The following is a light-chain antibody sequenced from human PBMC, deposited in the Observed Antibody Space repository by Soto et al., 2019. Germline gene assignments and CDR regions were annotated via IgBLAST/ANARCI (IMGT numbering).Light chain of an antibody. Sequence: EIVMTQYPATLSLPPGERATLSCRASQSVSTKFAWYQQRPGQAPRLLFSGASHRAAGIPARFSGSVFGTDFTLTISSLETEDAAVYYGQQRSNWPTITFGQGTRLEIK. CDR2: GAS. V-gene: IGKV3-11*01. J-gene: IGKJ5*01. CDR1: QSVSTK. CDR3: QQRSNWPTIT.